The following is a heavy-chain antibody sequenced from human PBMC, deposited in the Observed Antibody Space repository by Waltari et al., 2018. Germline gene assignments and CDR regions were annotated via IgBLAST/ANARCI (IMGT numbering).Heavy chain of an antibody. CDR3: ARRQQQLDS. Sequence: QVQLQESGPGLVKPSETLSLTCTVSGGSISGYYWSWSRQPPGKGLGWIGYIYYSGSTNYTPSRKSRVTISVDTSKNQFSRKLSSVTAADTAVYYCARRQQQLDSWGQGTLVTVSS. V-gene: IGHV4-59*01. J-gene: IGHJ4*02. CDR2: IYYSGST. CDR1: GGSISGYY. D-gene: IGHD6-13*01.